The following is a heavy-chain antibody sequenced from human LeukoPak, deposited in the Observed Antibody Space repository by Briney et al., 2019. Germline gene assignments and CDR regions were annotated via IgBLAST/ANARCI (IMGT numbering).Heavy chain of an antibody. V-gene: IGHV3-30*02. D-gene: IGHD4-17*01. J-gene: IGHJ4*02. CDR3: AKGGDFGDYQTTYYFDY. CDR2: IWYDGTNK. CDR1: GFTFSSYG. Sequence: GSLRLSCAASGFTFSSYGMHWVRQAPGKGPEWVASIWYDGTNKYYVVSVKGRFTISRDNSKNTLSLQMNSLRVEDTAVYYCAKGGDFGDYQTTYYFDYWGQGTLVTVSS.